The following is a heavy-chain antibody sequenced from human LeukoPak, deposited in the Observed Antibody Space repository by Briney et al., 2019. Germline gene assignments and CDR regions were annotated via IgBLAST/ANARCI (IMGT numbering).Heavy chain of an antibody. CDR2: IYASGSI. V-gene: IGHV3-66*01. CDR3: AREASSSGWCYLDY. J-gene: IGHJ4*02. D-gene: IGHD6-19*01. Sequence: GGSLRLSCAASGFTVNSNYMSWVRQAPGKGLEWAAIIYASGSIFYADSVKGRFTMSRDDSKNTLHLQMNSLRDEDTAVYYCAREASSSGWCYLDYWGRGTLVTVSS. CDR1: GFTVNSNY.